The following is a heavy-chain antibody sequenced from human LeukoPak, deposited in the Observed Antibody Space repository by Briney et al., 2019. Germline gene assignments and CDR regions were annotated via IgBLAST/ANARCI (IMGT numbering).Heavy chain of an antibody. V-gene: IGHV4-59*11. CDR3: ARVLFGFDP. J-gene: IGHJ5*02. CDR2: IYYSGSI. CDR1: GVSISSHY. D-gene: IGHD2-15*01. Sequence: SETLSLTCTVSGVSISSHYWGWIRQPPGKGLEWIAYIYYSGSINYDPSLKSRVTISVDTSKNQFSLKQSSVTAADTAVYYCARVLFGFDPWGQGTLVTVSS.